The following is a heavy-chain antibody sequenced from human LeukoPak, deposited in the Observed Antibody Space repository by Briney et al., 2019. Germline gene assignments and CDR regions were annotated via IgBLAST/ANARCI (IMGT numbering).Heavy chain of an antibody. CDR3: ARIGTGYSSAFDY. Sequence: GGSLRLSCAASGFTFSSYAMSWVRQAPGKGLEWVSAISGSGDSTYYADSVKGRFTISRDNAKNSLYLQMNSLRAEDTAVYYCARIGTGYSSAFDYWGQGTLVTVSS. CDR2: ISGSGDST. CDR1: GFTFSSYA. V-gene: IGHV3-23*01. J-gene: IGHJ4*02. D-gene: IGHD5-18*01.